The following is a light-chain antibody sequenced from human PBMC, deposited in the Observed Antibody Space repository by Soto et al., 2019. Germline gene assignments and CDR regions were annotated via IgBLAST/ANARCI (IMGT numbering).Light chain of an antibody. J-gene: IGLJ1*01. CDR2: EGN. V-gene: IGLV2-23*01. CDR3: CSYAGGSSYV. Sequence: QSALTQPASVSGSDGQSITISCTGSSSDVGSYNHVSWYQQRPGKAPKFMIYEGNKRPSGVSNRFSGSKSGNTASLTISGLQGYDEADYYCCSYAGGSSYVFGTGTKVTVL. CDR1: SSDVGSYNH.